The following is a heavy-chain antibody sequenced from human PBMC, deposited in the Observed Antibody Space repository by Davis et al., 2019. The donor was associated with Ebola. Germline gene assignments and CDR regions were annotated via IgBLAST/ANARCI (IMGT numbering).Heavy chain of an antibody. D-gene: IGHD2/OR15-2a*01. CDR3: ARHSFLGNYYYYGLDV. V-gene: IGHV5-51*01. CDR2: IYPGDSDT. J-gene: IGHJ6*02. Sequence: GESLKIPCQGSGYSFTRHWIGWVRQMPGKGLEWMGIIYPGDSDTRYSPSFQGQVTISADKSISTAYLQWSSLKASDTAMYYCARHSFLGNYYYYGLDVWGQGTTVTVSS. CDR1: GYSFTRHW.